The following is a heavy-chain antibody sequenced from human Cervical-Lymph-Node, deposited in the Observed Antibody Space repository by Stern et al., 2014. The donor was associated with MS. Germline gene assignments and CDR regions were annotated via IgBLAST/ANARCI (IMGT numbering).Heavy chain of an antibody. V-gene: IGHV4-4*02. CDR1: GGSISSSNW. CDR3: ARFPASRPHVFDS. CDR2: SDHSGST. Sequence: QVQLQESGPGLVKPSGTLSLTCAVSGGSISSSNWWSWVRQSPGKGLEWIGESDHSGSTIYNPSLKSRVTVSVEKSKNRFSLNLRSVPAADTAVYFCARFPASRPHVFDSWGQGTLVTVSS. D-gene: IGHD6-13*01. J-gene: IGHJ4*02.